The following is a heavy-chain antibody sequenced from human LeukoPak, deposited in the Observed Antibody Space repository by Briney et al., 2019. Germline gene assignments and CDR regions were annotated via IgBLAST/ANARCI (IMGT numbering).Heavy chain of an antibody. J-gene: IGHJ4*02. CDR1: GGSISSSSYY. D-gene: IGHD1-26*01. V-gene: IGHV4-39*01. Sequence: SETLSLTCTASGGSISSSSYYWGWIRQPPGKGLEWIGSIYYSGSTYYNPSLKSRVTISVDTSKNQFSLKLSSVTAADTAVYYCARRVVGRGFDYWGQGTLVTVSS. CDR2: IYYSGST. CDR3: ARRVVGRGFDY.